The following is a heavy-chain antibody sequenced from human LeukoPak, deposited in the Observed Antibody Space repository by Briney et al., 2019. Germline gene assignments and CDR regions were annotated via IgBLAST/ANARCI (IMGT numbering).Heavy chain of an antibody. D-gene: IGHD4/OR15-4a*01. J-gene: IGHJ5*02. CDR1: GGSISSYY. CDR2: IYYRGST. CDR3: ARVLQTGNWFDP. Sequence: SETLSLTCTVSGGSISSYYWSWIRQPPGKGLEWIGNIYYRGSTYYNPSLKSRVTISADTSKNQFSLKLSSVTAADTAVYYCARVLQTGNWFDPWGQGTLVTVSS. V-gene: IGHV4-59*08.